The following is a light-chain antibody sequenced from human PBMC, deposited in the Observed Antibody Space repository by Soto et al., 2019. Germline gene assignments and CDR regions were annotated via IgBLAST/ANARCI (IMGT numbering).Light chain of an antibody. V-gene: IGKV3-20*01. CDR1: QSVSNDY. Sequence: EIVLTQSPGTLSLSPGDRATLSCRASQSVSNDYLAWYQQKPGQAPRLLIYGASSRATGIPDGFSGSGSGTEFALTISRLEPEDFAVYYCHYYVNSRAMYTFGQGTKLELK. CDR3: HYYVNSRAMYT. CDR2: GAS. J-gene: IGKJ2*01.